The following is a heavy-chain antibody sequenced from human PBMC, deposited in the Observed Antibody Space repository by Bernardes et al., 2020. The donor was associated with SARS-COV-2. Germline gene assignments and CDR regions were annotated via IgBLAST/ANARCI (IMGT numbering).Heavy chain of an antibody. D-gene: IGHD1-7*01. CDR1: GFTFSSYG. V-gene: IGHV3-30*18. J-gene: IGHJ4*03. CDR2: ISYDGSNK. CDR3: AKDGHWNFVYYFDY. Sequence: GGSLRLSCAASGFTFSSYGMHWVRQAPGKGLEWVAVISYDGSNKYYADSVKGRFTISRDNSKNTLYLQMNSLRAEDTAVYYCAKDGHWNFVYYFDYWGQGTTVTVSS.